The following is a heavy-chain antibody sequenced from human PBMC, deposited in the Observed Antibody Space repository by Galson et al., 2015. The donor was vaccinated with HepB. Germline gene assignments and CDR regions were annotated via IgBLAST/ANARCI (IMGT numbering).Heavy chain of an antibody. D-gene: IGHD3-3*01. CDR2: IIPIFGTA. Sequence: SVKVSCKASGGTFSSYAISWVRQAPGQGLEWMGGIIPIFGTANYAQKFQGRVTITADKSTSTAYMELSSLRSEDTAVYYCASRDYDFWSGYYEYYFDYWGQGTLVTVSS. CDR3: ASRDYDFWSGYYEYYFDY. V-gene: IGHV1-69*06. CDR1: GGTFSSYA. J-gene: IGHJ4*02.